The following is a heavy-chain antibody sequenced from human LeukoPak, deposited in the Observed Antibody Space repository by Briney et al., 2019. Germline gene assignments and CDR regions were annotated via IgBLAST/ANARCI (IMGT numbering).Heavy chain of an antibody. Sequence: PSETLSLTCTVSGGSVSSGSYYWSWIRQPPGKGLEWIGYIYYSGSTNYNPSLKSRVTISVDTSKNQFSLKLSSVTAADTAVYYCAGSRSQGHDYGDYRLGYWGQGTLVTVSS. J-gene: IGHJ4*02. D-gene: IGHD4-17*01. CDR2: IYYSGST. V-gene: IGHV4-61*01. CDR3: AGSRSQGHDYGDYRLGY. CDR1: GGSVSSGSYY.